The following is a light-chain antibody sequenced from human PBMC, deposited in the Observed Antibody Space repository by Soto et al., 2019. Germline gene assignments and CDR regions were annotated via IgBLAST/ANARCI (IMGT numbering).Light chain of an antibody. CDR1: QVISTS. Sequence: IGESVTITCRASQVISTSLAWYQVKPGKAPKLLIYAASTLESGVPSRFSATVSGTEFSLTITSLQPEDFATYYCQQLFDSPITFGQGTRLEIK. CDR3: QQLFDSPIT. V-gene: IGKV1-9*01. CDR2: AAS. J-gene: IGKJ5*01.